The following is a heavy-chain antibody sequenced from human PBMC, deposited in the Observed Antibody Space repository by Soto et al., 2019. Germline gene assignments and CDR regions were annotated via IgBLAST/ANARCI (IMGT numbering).Heavy chain of an antibody. Sequence: GASVKVSCKASGYTFTSYAMHWVRQAPGQRLEWMGWINAGNGNTKYSQKFQGRVTITRDTSTSTAYMELRSLRSDDTAVYYCARVQRDILTGYYKGYYFDYWGQGTLVTVSS. CDR2: INAGNGNT. CDR1: GYTFTSYA. V-gene: IGHV1-3*01. D-gene: IGHD3-9*01. CDR3: ARVQRDILTGYYKGYYFDY. J-gene: IGHJ4*02.